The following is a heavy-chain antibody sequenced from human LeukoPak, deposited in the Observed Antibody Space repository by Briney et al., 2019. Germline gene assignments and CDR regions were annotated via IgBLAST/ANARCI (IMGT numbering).Heavy chain of an antibody. D-gene: IGHD4-17*01. J-gene: IGHJ4*02. CDR3: VKEGVQYGDWDY. Sequence: GGSLRLSCAASGFTFSSHWMHWVRQAPGKGLVWVSRINGDGTSTNYADSVKGRFIISRDNAKNTLDLQMYSLRAEDTAVYYCVKEGVQYGDWDYWGQGTLVTVSS. V-gene: IGHV3-74*01. CDR2: INGDGTST. CDR1: GFTFSSHW.